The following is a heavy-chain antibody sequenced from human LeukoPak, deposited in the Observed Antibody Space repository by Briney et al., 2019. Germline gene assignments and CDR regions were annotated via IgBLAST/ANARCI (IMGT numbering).Heavy chain of an antibody. D-gene: IGHD3-10*01. V-gene: IGHV7-4-1*02. CDR2: INTNTGNP. J-gene: IGHJ1*01. CDR1: GYTFTSYA. Sequence: ASVKVSCKASGYTFTSYAMNWVRQAPGQGLEWMGWINTNTGNPTYAQGFTGRFVFSLETSVSTAYLQISSLKAEDTAVYYCARCPESYYYGPHNFQHWGQGTLVTVSS. CDR3: ARCPESYYYGPHNFQH.